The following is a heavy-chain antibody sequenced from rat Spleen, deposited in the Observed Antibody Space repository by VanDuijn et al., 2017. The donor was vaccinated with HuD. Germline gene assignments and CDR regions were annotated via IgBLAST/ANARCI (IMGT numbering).Heavy chain of an antibody. CDR1: GFTFSDYY. Sequence: EVQVAESGGGSVQPGRSLKLSCAASGFTFSDYYMAWVRQAPTKGLEWVATISYDGSSTYYRDSVKGRFTISRDDAKSTQFLLMDSLRSEDTATYYCARHGGLRNWFAYWGQGTLVTVSS. D-gene: IGHD4-1*01. J-gene: IGHJ3*01. V-gene: IGHV5-7*01. CDR2: ISYDGSST. CDR3: ARHGGLRNWFAY.